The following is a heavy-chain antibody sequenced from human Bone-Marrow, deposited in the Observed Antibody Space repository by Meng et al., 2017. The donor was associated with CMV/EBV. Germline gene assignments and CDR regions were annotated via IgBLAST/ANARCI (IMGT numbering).Heavy chain of an antibody. J-gene: IGHJ4*02. Sequence: SVKVSCKASGGTFSSYAISWVRQAPGQGLEWMGGIIPILGIANYAQKFQGRVTITADKSTSTAYMELSSLRSEDTAVYYCARDSRRSSDYYDSSGYSFSWGQGTLVTVSS. D-gene: IGHD3-22*01. CDR1: GGTFSSYA. V-gene: IGHV1-69*10. CDR2: IIPILGIA. CDR3: ARDSRRSSDYYDSSGYSFS.